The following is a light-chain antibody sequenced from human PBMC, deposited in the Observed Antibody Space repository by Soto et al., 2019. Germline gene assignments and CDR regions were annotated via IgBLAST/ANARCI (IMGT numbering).Light chain of an antibody. J-gene: IGKJ2*01. V-gene: IGKV1-5*03. Sequence: DIQMTQSPSTLSASVGDRVTITCRASQSISNWLAWYQQKPGKAPKLLIYKASTLESGVPSRFSGSGSGTEFTLTISSLQPDDFATYFCQQYNSYWYTFVQGTKLDIK. CDR2: KAS. CDR1: QSISNW. CDR3: QQYNSYWYT.